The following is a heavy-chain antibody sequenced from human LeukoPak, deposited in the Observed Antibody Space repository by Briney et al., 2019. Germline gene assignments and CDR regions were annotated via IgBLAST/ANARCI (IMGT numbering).Heavy chain of an antibody. CDR1: GFTFRSYS. Sequence: GESLTLSCAASGFTFRSYSMNWVRQPPGEGLEGVLYIFSCNSTIYYADPVKGRLIISRVNSKNPLNLHMISLRIEGTAVLYCAKHGGDVLWIGELDWYFFHYWGPGTLVTVSS. CDR2: IFSCNSTI. J-gene: IGHJ4*02. D-gene: IGHD3-10*01. CDR3: AKHGGDVLWIGELDWYFFHY. V-gene: IGHV3-48*01.